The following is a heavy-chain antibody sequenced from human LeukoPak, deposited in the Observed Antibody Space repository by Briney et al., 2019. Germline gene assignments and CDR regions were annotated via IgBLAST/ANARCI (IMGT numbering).Heavy chain of an antibody. CDR1: GGSISSYY. D-gene: IGHD3-9*01. V-gene: IGHV4-59*08. CDR3: ARGGRYFDWLLFDP. Sequence: SETLSLTCTVSGGSISSYYWSWIRQPPGKGLEWIGYIYYSRSTNYNPSLKSRVTISVDTSKNQFSLKLSSVTAADTAVYYCARGGRYFDWLLFDPWGQGTLVTVSS. J-gene: IGHJ5*02. CDR2: IYYSRST.